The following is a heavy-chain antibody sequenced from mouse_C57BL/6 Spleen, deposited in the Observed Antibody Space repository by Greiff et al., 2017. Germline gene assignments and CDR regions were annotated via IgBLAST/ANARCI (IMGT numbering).Heavy chain of an antibody. J-gene: IGHJ4*01. Sequence: QVQLQQPGTELVKPGASVKLSCKASGYTFTSYWMHWVKQRPGQGLEWIGNINPSNGGTNYNEKFKSKATLTVDKSSSTAYMQLSSLTSEDSAVYDCARPLYDSEAMDYWGQGTSVTVSS. CDR2: INPSNGGT. V-gene: IGHV1-53*01. CDR3: ARPLYDSEAMDY. CDR1: GYTFTSYW. D-gene: IGHD2-3*01.